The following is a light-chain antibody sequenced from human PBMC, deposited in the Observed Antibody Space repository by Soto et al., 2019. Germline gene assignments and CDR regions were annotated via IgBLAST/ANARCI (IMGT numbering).Light chain of an antibody. J-gene: IGLJ1*01. CDR1: SSDVGGYDY. Sequence: QSVLTQPASVSGSPGQSITISCTGTSSDVGGYDYVSWYQHHTGKAPKLMIYLGNKRPSGVSSRFSGSKSGNTASLTISGLQAEDEADYYCCSFAGGYTYVFGTGTKLTVL. CDR2: LGN. V-gene: IGLV2-23*01. CDR3: CSFAGGYTYV.